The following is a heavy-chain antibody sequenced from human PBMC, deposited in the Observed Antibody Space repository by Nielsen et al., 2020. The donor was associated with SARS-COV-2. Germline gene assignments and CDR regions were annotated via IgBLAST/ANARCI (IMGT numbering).Heavy chain of an antibody. V-gene: IGHV1-18*01. Sequence: ASVTVSCKASGYTFTSHGISCVRQAPGQGLEWMGWISAYNGNTNYAQKLQGRVTMTTDTSTSTAYMELRSLRSDDTAVYYCARDFGSSGCFDYWGQGTLVTVSS. CDR2: ISAYNGNT. CDR1: GYTFTSHG. J-gene: IGHJ4*02. CDR3: ARDFGSSGCFDY. D-gene: IGHD6-6*01.